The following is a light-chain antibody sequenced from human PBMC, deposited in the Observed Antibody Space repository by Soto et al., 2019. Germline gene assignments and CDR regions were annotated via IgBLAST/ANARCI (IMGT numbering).Light chain of an antibody. J-gene: IGKJ3*01. CDR3: QQLKTYPLT. Sequence: DIQLTQSPSFLSASVGDRVTITCRASQDITNHLGWYQQKPGTAPKLLIFAASALQSGVPSRFSGSGYGTEFALTISSLQPEDFATYYCQQLKTYPLTFGPGTQVDIK. CDR1: QDITNH. V-gene: IGKV1-9*01. CDR2: AAS.